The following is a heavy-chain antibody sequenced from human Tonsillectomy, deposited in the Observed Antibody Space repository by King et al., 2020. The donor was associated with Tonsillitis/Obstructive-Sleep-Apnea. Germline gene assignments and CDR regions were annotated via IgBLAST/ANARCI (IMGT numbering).Heavy chain of an antibody. CDR3: ARSLYSISSGLDH. V-gene: IGHV3-48*03. CDR1: GFTFSSYE. CDR2: ISSSGSPI. Sequence: AQLVQSGGGLVQPGGSLRLSCAASGFTFSSYEMKWVRQAPGKGLEWVSYISSSGSPIYYADSVQGRFTISRDNAKNSLYLRMNSRRAEDTAVYYCARSLYSISSGLDHWGQGTLVTVSS. J-gene: IGHJ5*02. D-gene: IGHD6-6*01.